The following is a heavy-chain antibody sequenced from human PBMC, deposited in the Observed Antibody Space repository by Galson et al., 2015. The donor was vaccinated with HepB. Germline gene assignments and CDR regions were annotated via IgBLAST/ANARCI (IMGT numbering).Heavy chain of an antibody. CDR3: ARHRYTAQGDFDY. Sequence: LSLTCTVSGGSISSGGYYWTWIRQHPGKGLEWIGYIYYSGSTYYNPSLKSRVTISVDTSKTQFSLKLSSVTVADTAVYYCARHRYTAQGDFDYWGQGTLVTVSS. V-gene: IGHV4-31*03. CDR1: GGSISSGGYY. D-gene: IGHD5-24*01. J-gene: IGHJ4*02. CDR2: IYYSGST.